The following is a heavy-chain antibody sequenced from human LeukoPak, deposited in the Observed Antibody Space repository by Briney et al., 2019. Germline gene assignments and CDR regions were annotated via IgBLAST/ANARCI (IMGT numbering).Heavy chain of an antibody. Sequence: PSETLSLTCTVSGYSISSGYLWGWIRQPPGKGLEWIGEINHSGSTNYNPSLKSRVTISVDTSKNQFSLKVNSVTAADTAVYYCARRGYTYGWGWFDPWGQGTLVTVSS. CDR3: ARRGYTYGWGWFDP. CDR1: GYSISSGYL. CDR2: INHSGST. D-gene: IGHD5-18*01. J-gene: IGHJ5*02. V-gene: IGHV4-38-2*02.